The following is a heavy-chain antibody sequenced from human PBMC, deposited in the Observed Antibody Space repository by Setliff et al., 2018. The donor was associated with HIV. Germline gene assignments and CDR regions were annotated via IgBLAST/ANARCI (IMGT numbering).Heavy chain of an antibody. CDR1: GYTLTTYG. D-gene: IGHD1-26*01. CDR2: TNTETGNP. Sequence: ASVKVSCKASGYTLTTYGISWVRQAPGQGPEWMGWTNTETGNPMYAQGFTGRFVFSLDTSVSTAYLQINSLKAEDTAMYYCARVGSYWSTFDYWGQGALVTVSS. V-gene: IGHV7-4-1*02. CDR3: ARVGSYWSTFDY. J-gene: IGHJ4*02.